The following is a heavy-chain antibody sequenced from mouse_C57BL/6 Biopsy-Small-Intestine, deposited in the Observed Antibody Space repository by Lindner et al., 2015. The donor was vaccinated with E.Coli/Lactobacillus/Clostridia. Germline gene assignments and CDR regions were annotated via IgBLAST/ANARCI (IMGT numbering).Heavy chain of an antibody. CDR3: ARVYDTTGYYTTGTFDI. CDR1: GGSIRSDA. V-gene: IGHV1-81*01. D-gene: IGHD2-3*01. J-gene: IGHJ3*01. Sequence: SVKVSCKASGGSIRSDAISWVRQAPGQGLEWMGGIIPIFAKPNYAQKFQGRVTITADKSTSTVYMELSSLRSEDTAVYYCARVYDTTGYYTTGTFDIWGQGTMVTVS. CDR2: IIPIFAKP.